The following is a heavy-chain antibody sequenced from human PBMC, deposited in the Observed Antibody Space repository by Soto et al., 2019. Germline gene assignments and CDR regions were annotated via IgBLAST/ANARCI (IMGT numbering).Heavy chain of an antibody. CDR3: ARVRSHGSVDY. V-gene: IGHV4-61*08. CDR1: GGSVGGGGGY. CDR2: IYCSGST. J-gene: IGHJ4*02. D-gene: IGHD3-10*01. Sequence: SETNSVSCSVAGGSVGGGGGYWSWIRQPPGKGLEWIGYIYCSGSTNYNPSLKSRVTISVDTSKNQFSLKLSSVTAADTAVYYCARVRSHGSVDYWGQGTLVTVSS.